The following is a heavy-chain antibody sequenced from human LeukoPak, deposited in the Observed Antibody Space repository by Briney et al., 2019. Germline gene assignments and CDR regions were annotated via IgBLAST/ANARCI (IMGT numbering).Heavy chain of an antibody. CDR2: IYYRGST. Sequence: KSSETLSLTCTVSGASISGHYWSWIRQPPGKGLEYIGYIYYRGSTNYNPSLKGRVTMSVDTSKNQFSLKLTSVTAADTAVYYCARGTQRPVGMVRGVRMIFDPWGQGTLVTVSS. CDR3: ARGTQRPVGMVRGVRMIFDP. V-gene: IGHV4-59*11. CDR1: GASISGHY. J-gene: IGHJ5*02. D-gene: IGHD3-10*01.